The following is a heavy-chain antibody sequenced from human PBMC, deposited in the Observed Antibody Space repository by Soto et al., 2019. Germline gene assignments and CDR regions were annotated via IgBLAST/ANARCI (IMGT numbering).Heavy chain of an antibody. CDR3: AKAGFSSGWSPSYFDY. CDR2: MSGTGGST. D-gene: IGHD6-19*01. Sequence: EVQLLESGGGLVHPGRSLRLSCAASGFTFSSYAMNWVRQAPGKGLEWVSAMSGTGGSTYYADSVKGRFTISRDNSKNTLYLQMNSLRVEDTAVFYCAKAGFSSGWSPSYFDYWGQGTLVTVSS. J-gene: IGHJ4*02. CDR1: GFTFSSYA. V-gene: IGHV3-23*01.